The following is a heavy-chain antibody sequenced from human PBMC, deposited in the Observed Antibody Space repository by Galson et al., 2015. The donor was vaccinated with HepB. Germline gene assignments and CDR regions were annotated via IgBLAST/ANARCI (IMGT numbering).Heavy chain of an antibody. Sequence: SLRLSCAASGFTFSSYAMNWVRQAPGKGLEWVSSIGGSTGNTYYADSVNGRFTISRDNSKNTVYLQLNSLTVEDTAVYYCARDVAYDSSGYYYYDYWGQGTLFTVSS. D-gene: IGHD3-22*01. CDR1: GFTFSSYA. CDR2: IGGSTGNT. V-gene: IGHV3-23*01. J-gene: IGHJ4*02. CDR3: ARDVAYDSSGYYYYDY.